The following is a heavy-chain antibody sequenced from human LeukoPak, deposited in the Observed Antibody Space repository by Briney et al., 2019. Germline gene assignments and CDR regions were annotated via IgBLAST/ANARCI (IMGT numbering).Heavy chain of an antibody. CDR3: ARHFTEYDSSGYYHDY. V-gene: IGHV4-39*01. J-gene: IGHJ4*02. CDR2: IYYSGST. D-gene: IGHD3-22*01. Sequence: KSSETLSLTCAVSGGSISSNSYYWGWIRQPPGKGLEWIGSIYYSGSTYYNPSLKSRVTISVDTSKNQFSLKLSSVTAADTAVYYCARHFTEYDSSGYYHDYWGQGTLVTVSS. CDR1: GGSISSNSYY.